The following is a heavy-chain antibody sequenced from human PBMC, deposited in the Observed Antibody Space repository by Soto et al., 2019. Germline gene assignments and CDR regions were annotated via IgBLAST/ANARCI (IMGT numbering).Heavy chain of an antibody. Sequence: SETLSLTCTVSGGSISSSSYYWGWIRQPPGKGLEWIGSIYYSGSTYYNPSLKSRVTISVDTSKNQFSLKLSSVTAADTAVYYCARQGIAVAEDFDYWGQGTLVTV. V-gene: IGHV4-39*01. CDR2: IYYSGST. CDR3: ARQGIAVAEDFDY. J-gene: IGHJ4*02. D-gene: IGHD6-19*01. CDR1: GGSISSSSYY.